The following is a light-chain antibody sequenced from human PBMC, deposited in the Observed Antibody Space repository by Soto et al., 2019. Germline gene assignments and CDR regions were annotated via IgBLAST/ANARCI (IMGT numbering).Light chain of an antibody. J-gene: IGKJ1*01. CDR3: QQSYYIPWT. CDR2: DAS. Sequence: DIQMTQSPASLSASVGDTVTITCRGSQSINTFLSWYRHKPGKAPELLIYDASTLQIGVPSRFSGSGYGTEFTLTISSLQSEDFATYYCQQSYYIPWTFGQGTKVEGK. V-gene: IGKV1-39*01. CDR1: QSINTF.